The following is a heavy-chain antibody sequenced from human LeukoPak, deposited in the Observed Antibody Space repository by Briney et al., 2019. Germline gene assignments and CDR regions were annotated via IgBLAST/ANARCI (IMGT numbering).Heavy chain of an antibody. V-gene: IGHV1-2*02. D-gene: IGHD2-15*01. J-gene: IGHJ3*02. Sequence: ASVKVSCKVSGYTLTELSMHWVRQAPGQGLEWMGWINPNSGGTNYAQKFQGRVTMTRDTSINTAYMELSRLRSDDTAVYYCAIEWSTEEGLSDAFDIWGQGTMVTVSS. CDR2: INPNSGGT. CDR3: AIEWSTEEGLSDAFDI. CDR1: GYTLTELS.